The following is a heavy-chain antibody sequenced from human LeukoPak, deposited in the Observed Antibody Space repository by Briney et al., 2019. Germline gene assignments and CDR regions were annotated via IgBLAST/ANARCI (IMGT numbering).Heavy chain of an antibody. D-gene: IGHD3-3*01. CDR2: INYSGNT. Sequence: KSSETLSLTCAVYGGSLSGYYWTWIRQTPGKGLEWIGEINYSGNTNYNRSLKSRVTISADTSKNQFSLKLSSVTAADTAVYYCASDPSPAYYDFWSGYFHNWFDPWGQGTLVTVSS. J-gene: IGHJ5*02. CDR3: ASDPSPAYYDFWSGYFHNWFDP. V-gene: IGHV4-34*01. CDR1: GGSLSGYY.